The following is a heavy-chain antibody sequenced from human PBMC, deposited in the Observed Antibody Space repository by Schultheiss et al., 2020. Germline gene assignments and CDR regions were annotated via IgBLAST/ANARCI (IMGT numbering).Heavy chain of an antibody. Sequence: GESLKISCAASGFTFSSYGMHWVRQAPGKGLEWVSYISSSGSTIYYADSVKGRFTISRDNAKNSLYLQMNSLRAEDTAIYYCVRVLDPMTRRIASWGQGTLVTVSS. CDR3: VRVLDPMTRRIAS. V-gene: IGHV3-48*04. D-gene: IGHD2-21*01. CDR2: ISSSGSTI. CDR1: GFTFSSYG. J-gene: IGHJ5*02.